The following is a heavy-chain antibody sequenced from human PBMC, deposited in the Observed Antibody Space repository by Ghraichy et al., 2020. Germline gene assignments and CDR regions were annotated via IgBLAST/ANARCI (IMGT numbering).Heavy chain of an antibody. CDR3: ARGVLGSGWAFDY. Sequence: GESLNISCAASGFTFSSYSMNWVRQAPGKGLEWVSYISSSSTIYYADSVKGRFTISRDNAKNSLYLQMNSLRAEDTAVYYCARGVLGSGWAFDYWGQGTLVTVSS. D-gene: IGHD6-19*01. V-gene: IGHV3-48*01. CDR2: ISSSSTI. J-gene: IGHJ4*02. CDR1: GFTFSSYS.